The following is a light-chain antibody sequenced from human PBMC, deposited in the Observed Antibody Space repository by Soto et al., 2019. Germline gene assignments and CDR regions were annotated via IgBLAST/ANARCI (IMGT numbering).Light chain of an antibody. Sequence: SALTQPASVSGSPGQSITISRTGTSSDVGGYNYVSWYQQHPGKAPKFMIYDVSNRPSGVSNRFSGSKSGNTASLTISGLQAEDEADYYCCSYTTSNTRQIVFGTGTKVTVL. CDR2: DVS. J-gene: IGLJ1*01. CDR1: SSDVGGYNY. V-gene: IGLV2-14*01. CDR3: CSYTTSNTRQIV.